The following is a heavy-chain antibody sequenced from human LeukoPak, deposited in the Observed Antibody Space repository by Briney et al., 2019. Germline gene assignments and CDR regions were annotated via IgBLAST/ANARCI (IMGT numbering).Heavy chain of an antibody. D-gene: IGHD3-10*01. CDR2: INPNSGAT. J-gene: IGHJ4*02. V-gene: IGHV1-2*02. CDR3: ARDYYGSGSYSTDY. CDR1: GYTFTGYQ. Sequence: GASVKVSCKASGYTFTGYQMHWVRQAPGQGLEWMGWINPNSGATNYAQEFQGRGTMTRDTYIGTAYMELSRLRSDDTAVYYCARDYYGSGSYSTDYWGQGTLVTVSS.